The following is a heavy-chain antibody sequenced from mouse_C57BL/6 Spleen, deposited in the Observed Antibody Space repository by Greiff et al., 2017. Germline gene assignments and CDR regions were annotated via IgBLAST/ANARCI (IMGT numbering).Heavy chain of an antibody. Sequence: VQLQQSGAELVRPGASVKLSCTASGFNIKDDYMHWVKQRPEQGLEWIGWIDPENGDTEYASKFQGKATITADTSSNTAYLQLSSLTSEDTAVYYCTTPDYDGSSLCYFDYWGKGTTLTVSS. J-gene: IGHJ2*01. CDR1: GFNIKDDY. D-gene: IGHD1-1*01. CDR2: IDPENGDT. V-gene: IGHV14-4*01. CDR3: TTPDYDGSSLCYFDY.